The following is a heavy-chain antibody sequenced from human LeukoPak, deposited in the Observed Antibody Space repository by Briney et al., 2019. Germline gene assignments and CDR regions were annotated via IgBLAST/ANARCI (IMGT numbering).Heavy chain of an antibody. V-gene: IGHV4-39*01. Sequence: SETLSLTCTVSGGSISSSSYYWGWIRQPLGKGLEWIGSIYYSGSTYYNPSLKSRVTISVDTSKNQFSLKLSSVTAADTAVYYCARLALAARPTPDYYYGMDVWGQGTTVTVSS. CDR1: GGSISSSSYY. D-gene: IGHD6-6*01. CDR3: ARLALAARPTPDYYYGMDV. CDR2: IYYSGST. J-gene: IGHJ6*02.